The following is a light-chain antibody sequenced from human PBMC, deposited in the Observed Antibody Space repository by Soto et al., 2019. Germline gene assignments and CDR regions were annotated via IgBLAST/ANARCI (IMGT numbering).Light chain of an antibody. Sequence: QSVLTQPPSVSGAPGQRVTISCNGSKSNIGADYGVHWYQQLPGTAPKVLIYSNTNRPSGVPERFSASKSGTSASLAITGLQIEDESDYYCQSYDSRLPGLVFGVGTKVTVL. J-gene: IGLJ2*01. V-gene: IGLV1-40*01. CDR3: QSYDSRLPGLV. CDR1: KSNIGADYG. CDR2: SNT.